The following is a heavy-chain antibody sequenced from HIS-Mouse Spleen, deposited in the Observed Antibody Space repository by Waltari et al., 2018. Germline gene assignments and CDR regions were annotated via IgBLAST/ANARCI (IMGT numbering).Heavy chain of an antibody. V-gene: IGHV4-39*07. J-gene: IGHJ2*01. CDR1: GGSISSSSYY. Sequence: QLQLQESGPGLVKPSETLSLTCTVSGGSISSSSYYWGWIRQPPGKGLEVIGSIYYSGSTYYNPSLKSRVTISVATSKNQFSLRLSSVTAADTAVYYCAREIPYSSSWYDWYFDLWGRGTLVTVSS. D-gene: IGHD6-13*01. CDR3: AREIPYSSSWYDWYFDL. CDR2: IYYSGST.